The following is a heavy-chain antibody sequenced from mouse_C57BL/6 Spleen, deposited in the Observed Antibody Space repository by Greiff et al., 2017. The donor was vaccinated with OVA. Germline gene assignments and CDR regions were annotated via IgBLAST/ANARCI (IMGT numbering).Heavy chain of an antibody. J-gene: IGHJ2*01. CDR2: IYPGSGST. CDR3: AKSYDYENYFDY. D-gene: IGHD2-4*01. Sequence: QVQLQQPGAELVKPGASVKMSCKASGYTFTSYWITWVKQRPGQGLEWIGDIYPGSGSTNYNEKFKSKATLTVDTSASTAYMQLSSLTSEDAAVYYWAKSYDYENYFDYWGQGTTLTVSS. CDR1: GYTFTSYW. V-gene: IGHV1-55*01.